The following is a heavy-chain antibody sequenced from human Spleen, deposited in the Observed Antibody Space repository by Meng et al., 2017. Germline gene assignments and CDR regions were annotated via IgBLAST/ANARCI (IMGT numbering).Heavy chain of an antibody. CDR1: GGSISSYY. V-gene: IGHV4-59*01. CDR2: IYYSGST. D-gene: IGHD2-21*02. J-gene: IGHJ5*02. CDR3: ARDYCSDGDCYSGEVNWFDP. Sequence: SETLSLTCTVSGGSISSYYWSWIRQPPGKGLEWIGYIYYSGSTNYNPSLKSRVTISVDTSKNQFSLKLSSVTAADTAVYYCARDYCSDGDCYSGEVNWFDPWGQGTLVTVSS.